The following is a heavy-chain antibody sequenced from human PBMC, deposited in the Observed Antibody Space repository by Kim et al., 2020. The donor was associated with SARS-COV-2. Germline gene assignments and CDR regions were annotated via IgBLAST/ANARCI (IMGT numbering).Heavy chain of an antibody. Sequence: GGSLRLSCAASGFTFSSYGMHWVRQAPGKGLEWVAVISYDGSNKYYADSVKGRFTISRDNSKNTLYLQLNSLRAEDTAVYYCAKDLTADFWSGYNYGMD. CDR2: ISYDGSNK. D-gene: IGHD3-3*01. J-gene: IGHJ6*01. CDR1: GFTFSSYG. CDR3: AKDLTADFWSGYNYGMD. V-gene: IGHV3-30*18.